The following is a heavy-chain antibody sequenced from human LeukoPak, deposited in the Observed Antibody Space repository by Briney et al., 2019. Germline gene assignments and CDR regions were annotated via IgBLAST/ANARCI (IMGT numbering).Heavy chain of an antibody. D-gene: IGHD3-9*01. J-gene: IGHJ5*02. CDR1: GGSISSYY. CDR3: ARHFQGYDILTGFGIWFDP. Sequence: SETLSLTCTVSGGSISSYYWSWIRQPPGKGLEWIGYIYTSGSTNYNPSLKSRVTISVNTSKNQFSLKLSSVTAADTAVYYCARHFQGYDILTGFGIWFDPWGQGTLVTVSS. V-gene: IGHV4-4*09. CDR2: IYTSGST.